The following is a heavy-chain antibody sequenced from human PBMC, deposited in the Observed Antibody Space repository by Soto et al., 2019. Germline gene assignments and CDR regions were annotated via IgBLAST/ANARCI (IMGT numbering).Heavy chain of an antibody. V-gene: IGHV1-69*02. CDR1: GGTFNTYT. Sequence: QVQVVQSGAEVKKPESSVKVSCKPSGGTFNTYTVNWVRLAPGHGLEWMGRFIPILDMANYAQKFQDIVTITADRSTFTAYMELNSLTSDDTAVYYCAITYCRDKSFPRDFDFWGPGTRVTVSS. CDR3: AITYCRDKSFPRDFDF. J-gene: IGHJ4*02. D-gene: IGHD2-21*01. CDR2: FIPILDMA.